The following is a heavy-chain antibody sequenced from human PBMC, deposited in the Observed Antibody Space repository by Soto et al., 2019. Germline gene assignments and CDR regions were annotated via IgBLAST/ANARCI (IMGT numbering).Heavy chain of an antibody. CDR3: AKDKHSNWPGNWVEP. D-gene: IGHD1-1*01. V-gene: IGHV3-23*01. Sequence: LRLXCAASVFNFNAVSMIFILHAPVKGLEWFSHMSSSGGSRDYADSVRGRFTVSRDNSKNVLFLKMNSLRADDTATYYCAKDKHSNWPGNWVEPWGTGTLVNV. CDR1: VFNFNAVS. J-gene: IGHJ5*02. CDR2: MSSSGGSR.